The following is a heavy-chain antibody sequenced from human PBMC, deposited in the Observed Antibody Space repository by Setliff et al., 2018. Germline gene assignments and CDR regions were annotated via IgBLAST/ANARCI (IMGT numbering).Heavy chain of an antibody. CDR3: ATGGSSGYYYNWFDP. D-gene: IGHD3-22*01. CDR2: INPSGGST. J-gene: IGHJ5*02. V-gene: IGHV1-46*01. Sequence: ASVKVSCKASGYTFTSPYMHWVRQAPGLGLEWMGTINPSGGSTSYAQKFQGRVTMPEDTSTDTAYMELSSLRSEDTAVYYCATGGSSGYYYNWFDPWGQGTLVTVSS. CDR1: GYTFTSPY.